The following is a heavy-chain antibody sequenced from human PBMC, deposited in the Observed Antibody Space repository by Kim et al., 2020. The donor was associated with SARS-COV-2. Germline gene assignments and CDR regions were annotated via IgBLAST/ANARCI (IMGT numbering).Heavy chain of an antibody. CDR1: GRSISSSSYY. J-gene: IGHJ4*01. Sequence: SETLSLTCTVSGRSISSSSYYWGWIRQPPGKGLEWIGSIYYSGSTYYNPSLKSRVTISVDTSKNQFSLKLSSVTAADTAVYYCARTSRSTSDYWGHGTLV. V-gene: IGHV4-39*01. CDR3: ARTSRSTSDY. D-gene: IGHD2-2*01. CDR2: IYYSGST.